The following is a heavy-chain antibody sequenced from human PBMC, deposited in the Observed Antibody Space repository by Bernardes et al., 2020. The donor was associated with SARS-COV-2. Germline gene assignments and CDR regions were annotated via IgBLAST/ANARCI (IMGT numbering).Heavy chain of an antibody. CDR1: GGSISSYY. V-gene: IGHV4-59*01. CDR3: ARGYYYGMDV. CDR2: IYYSGST. J-gene: IGHJ6*02. Sequence: ETLSLTCTVSGGSISSYYWSWIRQPPGKGLEWIGYIYYSGSTNYNPSLKSRVTISVDTSKNQCSLKLSSVTAADTAVYYCARGYYYGMDVWGQGTTVTVSS.